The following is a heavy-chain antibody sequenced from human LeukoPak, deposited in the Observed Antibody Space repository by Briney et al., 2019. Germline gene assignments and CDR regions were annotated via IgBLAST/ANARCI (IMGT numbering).Heavy chain of an antibody. V-gene: IGHV1-2*02. CDR3: ALAAAGYYYYYYMDV. J-gene: IGHJ6*03. Sequence: ASVKVSCKASGYTFTGYYMHWVRQAPGQGLEWMGWINPNSGGTNSAQKFQGRVTMTRNTSITTAYMELSSLRSEDTAVYYCALAAAGYYYYYYMDVWGNGTTVTISS. CDR1: GYTFTGYY. D-gene: IGHD6-13*01. CDR2: INPNSGGT.